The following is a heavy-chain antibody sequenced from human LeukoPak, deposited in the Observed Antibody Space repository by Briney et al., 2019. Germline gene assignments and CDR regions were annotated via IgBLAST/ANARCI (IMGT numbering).Heavy chain of an antibody. J-gene: IGHJ4*02. V-gene: IGHV4-39*01. CDR3: ARLLIAAADY. D-gene: IGHD6-13*01. CDR1: GGSISSSSYY. Sequence: SETLSLTCTVSGGSISSSSYYWGWIRQPPGKGLEWIGCIYYSGSTYYNPSLKSRVTISVDTSKNQFSLKLSSVTAADTAVYYCARLLIAAADYWGQGTLVTVSS. CDR2: IYYSGST.